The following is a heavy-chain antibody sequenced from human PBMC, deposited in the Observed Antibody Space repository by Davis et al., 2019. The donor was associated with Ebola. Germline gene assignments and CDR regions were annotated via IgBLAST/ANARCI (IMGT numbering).Heavy chain of an antibody. V-gene: IGHV3-74*01. CDR2: VNSDGRST. CDR3: AGGGGITMVPYYYGMDV. CDR1: GFTFSSYW. Sequence: GESLKISCAASGFTFSSYWMHWVRQAPGKGLVWVARVNSDGRSTSYADSVRGRFTISRDNAKDTLFLQMNSLRAEDKAVYYCAGGGGITMVPYYYGMDVWGQGTTVTVSS. D-gene: IGHD3-10*01. J-gene: IGHJ6*01.